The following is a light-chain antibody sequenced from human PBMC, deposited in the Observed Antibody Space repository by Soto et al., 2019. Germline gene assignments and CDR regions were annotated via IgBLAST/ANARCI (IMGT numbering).Light chain of an antibody. CDR1: ISNIGSNT. J-gene: IGLJ2*01. V-gene: IGLV1-44*01. Sequence: QSVLTQPPSASGTPGQRVTISCSGSISNIGSNTVSWFQQLPGAAPKLLIHSYNQRPSGVPDRFSGSKSGTSASLAISGLQSEDDADYFCAAWDNSLNAVVFGGGTKLTVL. CDR2: SYN. CDR3: AAWDNSLNAVV.